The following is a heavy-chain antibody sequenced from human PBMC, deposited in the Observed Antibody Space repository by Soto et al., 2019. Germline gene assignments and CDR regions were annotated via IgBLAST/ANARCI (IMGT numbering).Heavy chain of an antibody. CDR2: VSISSSHI. CDR3: ARRTRGLHIDS. Sequence: EVQLVESGGGLVKPGESLRLSCAASGFTFSDYSMNWVRQAPGKGLEWVSSVSISSSHIYYAESVKGRFTISRDNARNSLYLQINSLRAEDTAVYYCARRTRGLHIDSWGQGTRVTVSS. V-gene: IGHV3-21*01. J-gene: IGHJ4*02. CDR1: GFTFSDYS.